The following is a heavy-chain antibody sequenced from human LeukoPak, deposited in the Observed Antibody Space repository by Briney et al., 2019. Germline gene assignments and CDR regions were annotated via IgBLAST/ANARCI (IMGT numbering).Heavy chain of an antibody. CDR1: GYTFTGYY. J-gene: IGHJ4*02. CDR3: ARSPPSDFYYESSGYSMGSYFDY. D-gene: IGHD3-22*01. Sequence: ASGKVSCKASGYTFTGYYMHWVGQATGQGLEWMGCINPNSGGTNYAQKFHGRVTMTWDSSISTAYMELSRLRSDDTAVYYCARSPPSDFYYESSGYSMGSYFDYWGQGTLVTVSS. V-gene: IGHV1-2*02. CDR2: INPNSGGT.